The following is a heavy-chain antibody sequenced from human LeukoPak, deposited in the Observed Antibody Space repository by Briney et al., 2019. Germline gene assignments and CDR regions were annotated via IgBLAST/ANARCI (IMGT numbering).Heavy chain of an antibody. CDR3: ARVTTAIRGSYYFDY. CDR1: GGSISSYY. V-gene: IGHV4-59*01. J-gene: IGHJ4*02. D-gene: IGHD3-10*01. Sequence: KPSETLSLTCTVSGGSISSYYWSWIRQPPGKGLDWFGYIYSSGSASYNPSLKSRVTISVDTSNNQFSLKLRSVTAADTALYYCARVTTAIRGSYYFDYWGQGTLVTSPQ. CDR2: IYSSGSA.